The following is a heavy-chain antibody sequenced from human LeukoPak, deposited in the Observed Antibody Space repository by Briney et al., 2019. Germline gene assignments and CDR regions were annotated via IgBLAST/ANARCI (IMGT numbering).Heavy chain of an antibody. J-gene: IGHJ4*02. CDR1: GFTVSSNY. CDR3: SRGLNVVVPAAMNYFDY. CDR2: IYSGGST. Sequence: GGSLRLSCAASGFTVSSNYMSWVRQAPGKGLERVSVIYSGGSTYYADSVKGRFTISRDNSKNTLYLQMNSLRAEDTAVYYCSRGLNVVVPAAMNYFDYWGQGTLVTVSS. D-gene: IGHD2-2*01. V-gene: IGHV3-66*01.